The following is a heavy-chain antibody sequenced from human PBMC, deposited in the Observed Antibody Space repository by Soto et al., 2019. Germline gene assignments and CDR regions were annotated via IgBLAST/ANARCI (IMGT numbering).Heavy chain of an antibody. CDR1: GFTFTRYS. CDR3: ARESEDLTSNFDY. J-gene: IGHJ4*02. CDR2: ISSTTNYI. V-gene: IGHV3-21*06. Sequence: VGSLRLSCAVSGFTFTRYSMNWVRQAPGKGLEWVSSISSTTNYIYYGDSMKGRFTISRDNAKNSLYLEMNSLRAEDTAVYYCARESEDLTSNFDYWGQGTLVTVSS.